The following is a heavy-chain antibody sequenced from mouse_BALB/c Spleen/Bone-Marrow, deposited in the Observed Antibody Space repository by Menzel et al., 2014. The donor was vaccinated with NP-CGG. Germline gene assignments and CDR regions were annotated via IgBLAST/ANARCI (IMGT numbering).Heavy chain of an antibody. D-gene: IGHD3-2*01. CDR1: GYTFXSYW. V-gene: IGHV1-9*01. Sequence: QVQLQQSGAELMKPGASVKISCKATGYTFXSYWIEWVKQRPGHGLEWIGEILPGGDSTNYNENFKGKATFTADTSSNTAYMQLNSLTSEDSAVYFCARDSSDYLAWFAYWGQGTLVTVSA. CDR3: ARDSSDYLAWFAY. CDR2: ILPGGDST. J-gene: IGHJ3*01.